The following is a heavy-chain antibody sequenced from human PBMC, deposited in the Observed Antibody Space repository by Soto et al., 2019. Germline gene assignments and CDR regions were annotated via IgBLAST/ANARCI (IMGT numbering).Heavy chain of an antibody. CDR1: VGTFSNYA. CDR3: ANLADGGYYYQGMDV. Sequence: SVKVSCKASVGTFSNYAINWVRQAPGQGLEWMGGITPIFGSANYAQKFQGRVTIIADKSTNTVYMELSSLRSEDTAVYYCANLADGGYYYQGMDVWGQGTTVTVSS. D-gene: IGHD3-10*01. J-gene: IGHJ6*02. CDR2: ITPIFGSA. V-gene: IGHV1-69*06.